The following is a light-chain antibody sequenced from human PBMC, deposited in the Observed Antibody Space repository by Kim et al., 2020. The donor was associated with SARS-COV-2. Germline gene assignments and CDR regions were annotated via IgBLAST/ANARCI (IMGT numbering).Light chain of an antibody. CDR1: KWGDKY. J-gene: IGLJ3*02. CDR2: QDS. CDR3: QAWDSSTAV. Sequence: SVSPGQPASYTRSGDKWGDKYACWYQQKPCQSPVLVIYQDSKRPSGIPERFSGSNSGNTATLTISGTQAMDEADYYCQAWDSSTAVFGGGTQLTVL. V-gene: IGLV3-1*01.